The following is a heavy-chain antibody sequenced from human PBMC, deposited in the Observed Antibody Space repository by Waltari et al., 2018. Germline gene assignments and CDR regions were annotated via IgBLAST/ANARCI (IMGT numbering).Heavy chain of an antibody. CDR2: IIEDDSES. Sequence: EVQMVEYGGGLIQPGGSLRLSCLDSGFNFSAYWMTWVSQTPGKDLEWVANIIEDDSESYYVDSVKGRFSMSRDNARNSLSLQMNNLRVEDTAVYYCARGKAFDIWGQGTTVTVS. CDR3: ARGKAFDI. J-gene: IGHJ3*02. V-gene: IGHV3-7*01. CDR1: GFNFSAYW.